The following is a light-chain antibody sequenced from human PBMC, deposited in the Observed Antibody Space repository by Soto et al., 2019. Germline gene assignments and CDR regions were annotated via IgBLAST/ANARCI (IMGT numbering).Light chain of an antibody. Sequence: AIQLTQSPSSLSASVGDRVTITCRASQGISSALAWYQQTPGNAPQLLIYYASSFESGVPSRFSGSGSGTDFTLTISRLQPEDFATYYCQQFNSYPLTFGGGTKVEIK. CDR3: QQFNSYPLT. CDR2: YAS. CDR1: QGISSA. V-gene: IGKV1-13*02. J-gene: IGKJ4*01.